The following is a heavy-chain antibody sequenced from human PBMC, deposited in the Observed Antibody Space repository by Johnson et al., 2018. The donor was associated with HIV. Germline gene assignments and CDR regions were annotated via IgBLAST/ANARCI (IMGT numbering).Heavy chain of an antibody. CDR3: SSRTNESPAWRADAFDI. J-gene: IGHJ3*02. CDR2: IRSKAYGGTT. Sequence: VQLVESGGGLVQPGRSLRLSCTASGFNFGDYAMSWFRQAPGKGLQWVGFIRSKAYGGTTEYAASVKGRFAISRDDSRSIAYLQMNSLKTEDTAVYYWSSRTNESPAWRADAFDIWGQETMVTVSS. V-gene: IGHV3-49*03. CDR1: GFNFGDYA. D-gene: IGHD1-1*01.